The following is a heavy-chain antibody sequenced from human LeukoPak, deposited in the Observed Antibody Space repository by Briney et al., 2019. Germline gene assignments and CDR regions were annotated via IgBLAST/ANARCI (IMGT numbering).Heavy chain of an antibody. CDR3: ARDRGGGTTLGS. CDR2: IIPIFGTA. V-gene: IGHV1-69*13. D-gene: IGHD1-1*01. Sequence: GASVKVSCKASGGTFSSYAISWVRQAPGQGLEWMGGIIPIFGTANYAQKLQGRVTTTADESTSTAYMELSSLRSEDTAVYYCARDRGGGTTLGSWGQGTLVTVSS. J-gene: IGHJ5*02. CDR1: GGTFSSYA.